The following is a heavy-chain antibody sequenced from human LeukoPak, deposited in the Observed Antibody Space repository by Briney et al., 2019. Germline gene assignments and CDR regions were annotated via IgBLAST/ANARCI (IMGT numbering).Heavy chain of an antibody. CDR2: IYYSGST. CDR3: ARECSGGSCYLHTSHY. V-gene: IGHV4-39*02. Sequence: PSETLSLTCTVSGGSISSSSYYWGWIRQPPGKGLEWIGSIYYSGSTYYNPSLKSRVTISVDTSKNQFSLKLSSVTAADTAVYYCARECSGGSCYLHTSHYWGQGTLVTVSS. D-gene: IGHD2-15*01. J-gene: IGHJ4*02. CDR1: GGSISSSSYY.